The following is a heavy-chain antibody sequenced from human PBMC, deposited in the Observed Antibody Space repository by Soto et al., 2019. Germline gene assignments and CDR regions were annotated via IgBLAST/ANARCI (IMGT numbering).Heavy chain of an antibody. J-gene: IGHJ5*02. CDR2: ISAYNGNT. V-gene: IGHV1-18*01. CDR3: ARDPHYGDYPFDP. Sequence: ASVKVSCKASGYNFNSYTISWVRQAPGQGLEWMGWISAYNGNTNYAQKLQGRVTMTTDTSTSTAYMELRSLRSDDTAVYYCARDPHYGDYPFDPWGQGTLVTVSS. CDR1: GYNFNSYT. D-gene: IGHD4-17*01.